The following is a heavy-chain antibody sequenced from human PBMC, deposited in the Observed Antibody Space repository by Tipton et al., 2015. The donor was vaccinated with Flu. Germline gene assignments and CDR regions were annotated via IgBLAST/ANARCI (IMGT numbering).Heavy chain of an antibody. Sequence: TLSLTCTVSGGSISSSSYYWGWIRQPPGKGLEWIGSIYYSGSTYYNPSLKSRVTISVDTSKNQFSLKLSSVTAADTAVYYCARGSPLWSSTTGSLFDPWGQGTLVTVSS. V-gene: IGHV4-39*07. D-gene: IGHD2-2*01. CDR2: IYYSGST. CDR3: ARGSPLWSSTTGSLFDP. J-gene: IGHJ5*02. CDR1: GGSISSSSYY.